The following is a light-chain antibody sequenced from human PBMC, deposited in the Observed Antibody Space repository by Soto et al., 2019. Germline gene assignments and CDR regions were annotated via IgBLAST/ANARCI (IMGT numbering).Light chain of an antibody. CDR3: QHYHGLPFT. Sequence: DFVMTQSPDSLAVSLGERATINCKSSQSIFNRSYNKNSLAWYQQKPGQPPRLLIYWASTRESGVPDRFSGSGSETDFTLTISSLQAEDVAVYYCQHYHGLPFTFGGGTKVEIK. J-gene: IGKJ4*01. V-gene: IGKV4-1*01. CDR2: WAS. CDR1: QSIFNRSYNKNS.